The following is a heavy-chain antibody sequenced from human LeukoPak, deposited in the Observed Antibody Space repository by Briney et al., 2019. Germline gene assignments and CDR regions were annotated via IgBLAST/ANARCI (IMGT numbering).Heavy chain of an antibody. CDR3: AKDQKFERYCSSGSCYSNP. CDR1: GFTFSSYA. J-gene: IGHJ5*02. D-gene: IGHD2-15*01. Sequence: GGSLRLSCAASGFTFSSYAMSWVRQAPGKGLEWVSAISGSGSSTYYADSVKGRFTISRDNSKNTLYLQMNSLRAEDTAVYYCAKDQKFERYCSSGSCYSNPWGQGTLVTVSS. CDR2: ISGSGSST. V-gene: IGHV3-23*01.